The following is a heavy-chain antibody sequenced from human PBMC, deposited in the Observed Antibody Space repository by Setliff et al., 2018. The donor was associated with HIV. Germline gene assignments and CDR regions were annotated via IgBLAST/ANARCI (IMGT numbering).Heavy chain of an antibody. V-gene: IGHV3-48*04. CDR1: GFAFSSYS. D-gene: IGHD7-27*01. Sequence: GGSLRLSCAASGFAFSSYSMNWVRQAPGKGLEWVSYISSRGSTIYYADSVKGRFTISRDNAKNSLYLQMISLRAEDTALYYCARQGNWEFDYWGQGTLVTVSS. CDR2: ISSRGSTI. CDR3: ARQGNWEFDY. J-gene: IGHJ4*02.